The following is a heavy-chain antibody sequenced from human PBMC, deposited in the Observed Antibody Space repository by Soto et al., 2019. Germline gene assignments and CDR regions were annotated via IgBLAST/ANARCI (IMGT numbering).Heavy chain of an antibody. V-gene: IGHV3-30-3*01. CDR1: GFTFSSYA. CDR3: ARGGYSSSWTPFYYYYYGMDV. D-gene: IGHD6-13*01. CDR2: ISYDGSNK. J-gene: IGHJ6*02. Sequence: QVQLVESGGGVVQPGRSLRLSCAASGFTFSSYAMHWVRQAPGKGLEGVAVISYDGSNKYYADSVKGRFTISRDNSKNTLYLQMNSLRAEDTAVYYCARGGYSSSWTPFYYYYYGMDVWGQGTTVTVSS.